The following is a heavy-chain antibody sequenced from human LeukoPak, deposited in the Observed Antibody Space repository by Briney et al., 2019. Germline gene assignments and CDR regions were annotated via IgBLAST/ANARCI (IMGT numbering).Heavy chain of an antibody. CDR2: IKSKTDGGTT. CDR1: GFTFSNAW. V-gene: IGHV3-15*01. CDR3: TTELFSVGATTRDY. D-gene: IGHD1-26*01. J-gene: IGHJ4*02. Sequence: GGSLRLSXAASGFTFSNAWMSWVCQAPGKGLEWVGRIKSKTDGGTTDYAAPVKGRFTISRDDSKNTLYLQMNSLKTEDTAVYYCTTELFSVGATTRDYWGQGTLVTVSS.